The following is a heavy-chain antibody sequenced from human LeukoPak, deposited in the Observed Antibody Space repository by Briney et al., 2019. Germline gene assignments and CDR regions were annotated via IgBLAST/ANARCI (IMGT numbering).Heavy chain of an antibody. CDR1: GFTFSSYW. V-gene: IGHV3-7*01. CDR2: INQDGGQK. CDR3: ARDGYNQEDWYFDL. Sequence: GGSLRLSCAASGFTFSSYWMSWVRQAPGKGLEWVANINQDGGQKYYVDSVKGRFTISRDHAKNSLYLQMNSLRGEDTAVYYCARDGYNQEDWYFDLWGRGTLVTVSS. J-gene: IGHJ2*01. D-gene: IGHD5-24*01.